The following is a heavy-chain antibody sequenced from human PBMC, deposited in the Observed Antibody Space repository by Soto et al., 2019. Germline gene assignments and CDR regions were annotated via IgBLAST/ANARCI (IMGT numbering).Heavy chain of an antibody. D-gene: IGHD3-22*01. Sequence: DVQLVQSGAEVKKPGESLRISCKGSGYRFTSYWISWVRQMPGKGLEWMGRIDPSDSYTNYTPSFQGHVPISAVKSIRTADLQWSALKVSDTAMYYCARRTYDSSGYPSSFDYWGQGTLVTVSS. V-gene: IGHV5-10-1*01. CDR2: IDPSDSYT. CDR1: GYRFTSYW. CDR3: ARRTYDSSGYPSSFDY. J-gene: IGHJ4*02.